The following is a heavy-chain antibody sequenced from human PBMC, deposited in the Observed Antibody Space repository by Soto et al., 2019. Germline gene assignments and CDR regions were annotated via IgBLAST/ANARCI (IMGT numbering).Heavy chain of an antibody. Sequence: GGSLRLSCAASGFTFSDYYMSWIRQAPGKGLEWVSYISSSSSYTNYADSVKGRFTISRDNAKNSLYLQMNSLRAEDTAVYYCARDRLQYCGGDCYRDAFDIWGQGTMVTVS. D-gene: IGHD2-21*02. CDR3: ARDRLQYCGGDCYRDAFDI. CDR1: GFTFSDYY. J-gene: IGHJ3*02. CDR2: ISSSSSYT. V-gene: IGHV3-11*06.